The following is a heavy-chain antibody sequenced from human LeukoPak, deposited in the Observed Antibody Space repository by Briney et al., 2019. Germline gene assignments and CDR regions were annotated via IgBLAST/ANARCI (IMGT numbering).Heavy chain of an antibody. V-gene: IGHV1-69*13. Sequence: SVKVSSKASGGTFSSYAFTWVRQAPGQGLEWMGGIIPIFGAANYAQKFQGRVTITADESTSTAYMELSSLRSEDTAVYYCARDFRDCAHPSPFDYWGQGTLVTVSS. J-gene: IGHJ4*02. CDR2: IIPIFGAA. CDR3: ARDFRDCAHPSPFDY. D-gene: IGHD2-21*02. CDR1: GGTFSSYA.